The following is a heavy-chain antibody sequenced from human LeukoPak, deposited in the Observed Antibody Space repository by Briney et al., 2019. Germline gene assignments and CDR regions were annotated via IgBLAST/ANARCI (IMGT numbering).Heavy chain of an antibody. CDR1: GGTFSSYA. CDR3: ARVHYYGSGSYYDYYYYGMDV. J-gene: IGHJ6*02. D-gene: IGHD3-10*01. V-gene: IGHV1-69*04. CDR2: IIPILGIA. Sequence: SVKVSCKASGGTFSSYAISWVRQAPGQGLEWMGRIIPILGIANYAQKFQGRVTITADKSTSTAYMELSSLRSEDTAVYYCARVHYYGSGSYYDYYYYGMDVWGQGTTVTVSS.